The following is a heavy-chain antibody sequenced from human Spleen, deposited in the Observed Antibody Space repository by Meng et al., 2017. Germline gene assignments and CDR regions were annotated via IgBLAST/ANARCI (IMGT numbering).Heavy chain of an antibody. Sequence: LQSWVDLKSPGATVKCSCKASEGAFSGFGINWVRQSPGQGLEWMGGIIPVFGTARYAQKFQGRVTITADESTSTAYMDLSSLRSEDTAVYYCARAAYSDPLENWGQGTLVTVSS. D-gene: IGHD3-9*01. J-gene: IGHJ4*02. V-gene: IGHV1-69*13. CDR3: ARAAYSDPLEN. CDR2: IIPVFGTA. CDR1: EGAFSGFG.